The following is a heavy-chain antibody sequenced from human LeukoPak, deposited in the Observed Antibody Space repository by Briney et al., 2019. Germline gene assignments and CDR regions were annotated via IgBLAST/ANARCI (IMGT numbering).Heavy chain of an antibody. CDR2: IVVGSGST. CDR3: AAEIPVKFDP. CDR1: GFTFTSSA. J-gene: IGHJ5*02. Sequence: TVNVSCKASGFTFTSSAIQWVRQTRAQHLEWIGWIVVGSGSTRYARELQERVTITRDMSTSTSYMELSSLRSEDTAVYYCAAEIPVKFDPWGQRTLVTVSS. D-gene: IGHD2-21*01. V-gene: IGHV1-58*02.